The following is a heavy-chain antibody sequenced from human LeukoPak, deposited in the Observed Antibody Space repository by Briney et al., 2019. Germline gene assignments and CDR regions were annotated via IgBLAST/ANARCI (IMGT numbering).Heavy chain of an antibody. CDR1: GFTFSVFT. D-gene: IGHD2-8*02. CDR3: ARKRLDARRAGCWWGLDV. Sequence: GGSLRPSSAASGFTFSVFTTDCVPQAPGKGLEWVSYISSSISVMSYADSVKGRFTISRDNAKNSLYLQMNSLRDEDTDVYYCARKRLDARRAGCWWGLDVWGQGTLVTVSS. V-gene: IGHV3-48*02. J-gene: IGHJ6*02. CDR2: ISSSISVM.